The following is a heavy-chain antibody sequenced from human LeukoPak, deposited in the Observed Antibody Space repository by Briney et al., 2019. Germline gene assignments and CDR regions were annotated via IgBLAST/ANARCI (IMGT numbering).Heavy chain of an antibody. CDR1: XX. CDR3: ARGTLNIPGEHGAFDY. CDR2: ISTSSSYI. Sequence: XXMNWVRQAPGKGLEWVSSISTSSSYIHYADSVKGRFTISRDNAKTSLYLQMNSLRAEDTAVYYCARGTLNIPGEHGAFDYWGQGTLVTVSS. D-gene: IGHD1-14*01. J-gene: IGHJ4*02. V-gene: IGHV3-21*01.